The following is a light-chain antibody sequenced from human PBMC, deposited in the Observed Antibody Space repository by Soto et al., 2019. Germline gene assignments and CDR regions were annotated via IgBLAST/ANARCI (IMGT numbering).Light chain of an antibody. Sequence: QSALTQSSSASASLGSSVKLTCTLSSGYSTYIIAWHQQQPGKAPRYLMKVERSGSYNKGSGVPDRFSGSSSGADRYLTISNLQSEDEADYYCETWDSNTFVVFVGGTKVTVL. V-gene: IGLV4-60*03. CDR3: ETWDSNTFVV. CDR1: SGYSTYI. J-gene: IGLJ2*01. CDR2: VERSGSY.